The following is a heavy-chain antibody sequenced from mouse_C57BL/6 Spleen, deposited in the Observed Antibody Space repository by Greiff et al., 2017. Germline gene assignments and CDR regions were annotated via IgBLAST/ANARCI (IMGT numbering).Heavy chain of an antibody. V-gene: IGHV1-69*01. CDR1: GYTFTSYW. CDR3: ARWGYGSSYRYFDV. CDR2: IDPSDSYT. D-gene: IGHD1-1*01. J-gene: IGHJ1*03. Sequence: VQLQQPGAELVMPGASVKLSCKASGYTFTSYWMHWVKQRPGQGLEWIGEIDPSDSYTNYNQKFKGKSTLTVDKSSSTAYMQLSSLTSEDSAVYYCARWGYGSSYRYFDVWGTGTTVTVSS.